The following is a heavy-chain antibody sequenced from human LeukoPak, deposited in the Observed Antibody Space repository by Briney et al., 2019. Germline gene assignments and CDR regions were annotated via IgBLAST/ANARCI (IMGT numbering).Heavy chain of an antibody. J-gene: IGHJ5*02. CDR1: GFTFSSYS. CDR3: ARAGYCSGGSCIRSFDP. V-gene: IGHV3-48*01. D-gene: IGHD2-15*01. CDR2: ITSSGSNI. Sequence: GGSLRLSCAASGFTFSSYSMNWVRQAPGKGREWVSYITSSGSNIYYADSVKGRFTISRDNAKNSLSLQMNSLRAEDTAVYYCARAGYCSGGSCIRSFDPWGQGTLVTVSS.